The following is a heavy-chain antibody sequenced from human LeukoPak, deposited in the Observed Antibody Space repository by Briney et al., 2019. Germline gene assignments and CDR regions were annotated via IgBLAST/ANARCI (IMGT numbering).Heavy chain of an antibody. CDR2: ISYDGSSK. V-gene: IGHV3-30-3*01. Sequence: GGSLRLSCAASGFTFNTYTMHWVRQAPGKGLEWVALISYDGSSKYYTDSVKGRFTVSRDNSKNTLYLQMNSLRAEDTALYYRARTGGYYDTSGYVYWGQGTLVTVSS. J-gene: IGHJ4*02. D-gene: IGHD3-22*01. CDR1: GFTFNTYT. CDR3: ARTGGYYDTSGYVY.